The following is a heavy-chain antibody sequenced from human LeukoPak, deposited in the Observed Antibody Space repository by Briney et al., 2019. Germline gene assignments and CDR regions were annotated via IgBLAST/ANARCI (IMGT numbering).Heavy chain of an antibody. J-gene: IGHJ6*02. CDR2: INPSGGST. Sequence: ASVKVTCKASGYTFTSYYMHWVRQAPGQGLEWMGIINPSGGSTSYAQKFQGRVTMTRDTSTSTVYMELSSLRSEDTAVYYCARDQGDGYNLYYYGMDVWGQGTTVTVSS. CDR1: GYTFTSYY. V-gene: IGHV1-46*01. CDR3: ARDQGDGYNLYYYGMDV. D-gene: IGHD5-24*01.